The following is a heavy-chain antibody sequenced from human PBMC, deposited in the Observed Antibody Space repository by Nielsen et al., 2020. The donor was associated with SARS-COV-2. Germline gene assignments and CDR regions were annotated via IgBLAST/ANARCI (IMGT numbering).Heavy chain of an antibody. V-gene: IGHV4-39*07. J-gene: IGHJ4*02. CDR3: ARGGVRSFDY. D-gene: IGHD4-23*01. CDR2: IYYSGST. Sequence: SETLSLTCTVSGGSISSSSYYWGWIRQPPRKGLEWIGSIYYSGSTYYNPSLKSRVTISVDTSKNQFSLKLSSVTAADTAVYYCARGGVRSFDYWGQGTLVTVSS. CDR1: GGSISSSSYY.